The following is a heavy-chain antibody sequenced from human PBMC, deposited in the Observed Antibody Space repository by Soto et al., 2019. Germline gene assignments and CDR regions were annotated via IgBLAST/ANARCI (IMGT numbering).Heavy chain of an antibody. J-gene: IGHJ4*02. CDR3: ARDLALAGNY. Sequence: GGSLRLSCSASGFTFRIHARNLVRQTQEKGLEWVSSISSTSTYTHYADSVKGRFTISRDNANNSLFLQMNSLRAEDTAIYYCARDLALAGNYLGQGALVTVSS. CDR2: ISSTSTYT. CDR1: GFTFRIHA. D-gene: IGHD6-19*01. V-gene: IGHV3-21*01.